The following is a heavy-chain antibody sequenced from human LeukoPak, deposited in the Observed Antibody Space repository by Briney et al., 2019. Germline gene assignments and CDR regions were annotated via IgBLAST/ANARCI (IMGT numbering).Heavy chain of an antibody. CDR1: GGSVSSSSYY. V-gene: IGHV4-39*01. J-gene: IGHJ4*02. CDR3: ARHYGSLLGATIDY. D-gene: IGHD1-26*01. Sequence: PSETLSLTCTVSGGSVSSSSYYWGWIRQPPGKGLEWIGSIYYSGSTYYNPSLKSRATISVDTSKNQFSLKLSSVTAADTAVYYCARHYGSLLGATIDYWGQGTLVTVSS. CDR2: IYYSGST.